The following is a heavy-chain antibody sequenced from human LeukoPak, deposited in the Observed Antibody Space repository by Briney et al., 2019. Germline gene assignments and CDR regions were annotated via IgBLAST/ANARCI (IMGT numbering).Heavy chain of an antibody. CDR2: IHHSGGT. D-gene: IGHD3-3*01. CDR3: AGLGVLRFLEWFSPFDP. J-gene: IGHJ5*02. Sequence: SETLSLTCTVSGGSISNYYWSWIRQPPGKGLEWIGYIHHSGGTKHNPSLESRVIISVDTSKNQFSLKLISVTAADTAVYYCAGLGVLRFLEWFSPFDPWGQGTLVTVSS. V-gene: IGHV4-59*08. CDR1: GGSISNYY.